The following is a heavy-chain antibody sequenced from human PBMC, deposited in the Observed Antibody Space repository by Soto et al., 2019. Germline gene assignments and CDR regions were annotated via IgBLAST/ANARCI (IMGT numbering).Heavy chain of an antibody. CDR1: GYTFTSYG. J-gene: IGHJ4*02. CDR2: ISAYNGNT. CDR3: ARVDRSTMVRGELSEY. D-gene: IGHD3-10*01. V-gene: IGHV1-18*01. Sequence: QVQLVQSGAEVKKPGASVKVSCKASGYTFTSYGISWVRQAPGQGLEWMGWISAYNGNTNYAQKLQGRVTMTTDTSTRTAYMVPRSLRSDDAAVYYWARVDRSTMVRGELSEYWGQGTLVTVSS.